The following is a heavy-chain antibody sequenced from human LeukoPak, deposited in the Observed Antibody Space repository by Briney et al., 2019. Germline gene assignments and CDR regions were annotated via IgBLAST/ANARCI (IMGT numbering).Heavy chain of an antibody. Sequence: PGGSLRLSCAASGFTFSSYWMSWVRQAPGKGLEWVANIKQDGSEKYYVDSVKGRFTISRDNAKSSLYLQMNSLRAEDTAVYYCARDLEWHDILTGYYGYWGQGTLVTVSS. CDR2: IKQDGSEK. D-gene: IGHD3-9*01. V-gene: IGHV3-7*01. J-gene: IGHJ4*02. CDR1: GFTFSSYW. CDR3: ARDLEWHDILTGYYGY.